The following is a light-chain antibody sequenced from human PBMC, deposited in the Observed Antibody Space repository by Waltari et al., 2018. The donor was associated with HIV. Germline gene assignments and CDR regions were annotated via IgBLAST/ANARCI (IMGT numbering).Light chain of an antibody. CDR2: QIS. CDR1: HTLLHSNGTTY. V-gene: IGKV2-24*01. Sequence: DIVMTQTPLSSPVTPGQPAAFSCQSSHTLLHSNGTTYLSWLHQRPGQPPRVLIYQISKRLSGVPDRFTGSGAGTDFTLKISRMEPEDVGVFYCMQGTHFPRTFGQGTKVDI. J-gene: IGKJ1*01. CDR3: MQGTHFPRT.